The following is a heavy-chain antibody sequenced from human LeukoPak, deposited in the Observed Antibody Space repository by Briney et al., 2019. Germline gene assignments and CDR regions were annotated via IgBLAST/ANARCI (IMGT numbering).Heavy chain of an antibody. CDR2: IYSGGST. J-gene: IGHJ3*02. CDR1: GFTFSINY. V-gene: IGHV3-53*05. CDR3: AREICRTGAFDI. Sequence: GGSLRLSCAASGFTFSINYMSWVRKAPGKGLEWVSVIYSGGSTYYADSVKGRFTISRDNSKNTLYLQMNSLRAEDTAVYYCAREICRTGAFDIWGQGTMVTVSS.